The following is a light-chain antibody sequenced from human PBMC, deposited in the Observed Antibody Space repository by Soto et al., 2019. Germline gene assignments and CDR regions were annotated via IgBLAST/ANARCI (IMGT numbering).Light chain of an antibody. V-gene: IGKV3-20*01. Sequence: EIVLTQSPGTLSLSPGERATLSCRASQAVGSSLLAWYQHKPGQAPRLVIYGASSRATGIPDRFGGSGSGTDFTLTISRLEPEDFAVYYCQQGGGSLWTFGQGTKVEIK. J-gene: IGKJ1*01. CDR1: QAVGSSL. CDR3: QQGGGSLWT. CDR2: GAS.